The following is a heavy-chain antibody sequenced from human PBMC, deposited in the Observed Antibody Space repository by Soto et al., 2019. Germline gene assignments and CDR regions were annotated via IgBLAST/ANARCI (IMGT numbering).Heavy chain of an antibody. V-gene: IGHV3-23*01. J-gene: IGHJ4*02. D-gene: IGHD5-18*01. CDR2: ISGSGAST. CDR3: AKDEGYNYGTQGH. CDR1: GFTFFGYA. Sequence: PVVSLRLSCAASGFTFFGYAMSWVLQAPGKGLEWVSVISGSGASTYYAASVKGRFTISRDNSKNMLWLQMNSLRAEDTAVYYCAKDEGYNYGTQGHWGKGTLVTDSS.